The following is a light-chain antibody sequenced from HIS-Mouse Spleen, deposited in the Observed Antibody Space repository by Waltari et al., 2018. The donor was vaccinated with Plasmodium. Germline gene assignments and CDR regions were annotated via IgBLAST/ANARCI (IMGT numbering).Light chain of an antibody. CDR2: AAS. V-gene: IGKV1-27*01. CDR3: QKYNSAPPLT. CDR1: QGISNY. Sequence: DIQMTQSPSSLSASVGDRVTITCRASQGISNYLAWYQQKPGKVPKLLIYAASTLQSGVPSRFSGSGSGSDFTLTISSLQPEDVATYYCQKYNSAPPLTFGGGTKVEIK. J-gene: IGKJ4*01.